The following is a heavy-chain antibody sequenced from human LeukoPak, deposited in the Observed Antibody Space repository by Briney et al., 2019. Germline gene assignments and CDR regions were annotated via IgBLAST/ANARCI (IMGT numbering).Heavy chain of an antibody. V-gene: IGHV4-59*12. J-gene: IGHJ4*02. Sequence: PSETLSLTCTVSGGSISSYYWSWIRQPPGKGLEWIGYVYFSGSTNYSPSLTNYNPSLKSRVTISVDTSKNQFSLNLSSVTAADTAVYYCARAGRSGGMYWGQGTLVTVSS. CDR1: GGSISSYY. D-gene: IGHD2-15*01. CDR2: VYFSGSTNYSPSLT. CDR3: ARAGRSGGMY.